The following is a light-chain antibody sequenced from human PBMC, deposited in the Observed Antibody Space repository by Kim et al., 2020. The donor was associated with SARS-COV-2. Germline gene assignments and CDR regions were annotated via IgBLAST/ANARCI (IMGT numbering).Light chain of an antibody. J-gene: IGKJ4*01. CDR3: QQFT. Sequence: PATLCLSPGERATRSCRASQSVSSYLAWYQQKPGQAPRLLIYDASNRATGIPGRFSGSGSGTDFTLTISSLEPEDFAVYYSQQFTFGRGTKVDIK. CDR2: DAS. V-gene: IGKV3-11*01. CDR1: QSVSSY.